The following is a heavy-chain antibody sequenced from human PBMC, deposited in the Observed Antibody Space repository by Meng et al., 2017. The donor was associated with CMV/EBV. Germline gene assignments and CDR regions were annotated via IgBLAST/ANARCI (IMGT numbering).Heavy chain of an antibody. J-gene: IGHJ3*02. CDR2: ISSSGSTI. V-gene: IGHV3-48*03. Sequence: GESLKISCAASGFTFSSYEMNWVRQAPGRGLEWVSYISSSGSTIYYADSVKGRFTISRDNAKNSLYLQMNSLRAEDTAVYYCARSMTLGAFDIWGQGTMVTVSS. D-gene: IGHD2-21*02. CDR3: ARSMTLGAFDI. CDR1: GFTFSSYE.